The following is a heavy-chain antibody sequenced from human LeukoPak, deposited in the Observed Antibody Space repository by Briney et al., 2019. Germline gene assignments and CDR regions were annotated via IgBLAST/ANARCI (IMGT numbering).Heavy chain of an antibody. CDR2: ISGSGGST. CDR1: GFTFSSYA. Sequence: PGGSLRLSCAASGFTFSSYAMSWVRQAPGKGLEWVSAISGSGGSTYYADSVKGRFTISRDNSKNTLYLQMNSLRAEDTAIYYCAKDLTAVAGYNWFDPWGQGTLVTVSS. D-gene: IGHD6-19*01. CDR3: AKDLTAVAGYNWFDP. J-gene: IGHJ5*02. V-gene: IGHV3-23*01.